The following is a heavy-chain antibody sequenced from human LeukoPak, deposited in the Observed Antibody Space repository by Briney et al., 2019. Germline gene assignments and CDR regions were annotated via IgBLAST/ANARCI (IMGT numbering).Heavy chain of an antibody. CDR1: GFTFSSYG. D-gene: IGHD6-19*01. CDR2: IWYDGSNK. V-gene: IGHV3-33*01. CDR3: ARSKGSSGWSWYYFDY. J-gene: IGHJ4*02. Sequence: QPGGSLRLSCAASGFTFSSYGMHWVRQAPGKGLEWVAVIWYDGSNKYYADSVKGRFTISRDNSKNTLYLQMNSLRAEDTAVYYCARSKGSSGWSWYYFDYWGQGTLVTVSS.